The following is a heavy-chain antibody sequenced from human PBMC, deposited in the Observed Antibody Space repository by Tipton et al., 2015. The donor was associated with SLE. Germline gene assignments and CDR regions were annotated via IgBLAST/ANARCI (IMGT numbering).Heavy chain of an antibody. Sequence: QLVQSGPEVKKPGSSVKVSCKASGGTFSSYAISWVRQAPGQGLEWMGGIIPIFGTANYAQKFQGRVTITADKSTSTAYMELSSLRSEAPAVYYCARVGAQWLVPAFDIWGQGTMVTVSS. V-gene: IGHV1-69*06. CDR2: IIPIFGTA. CDR3: ARVGAQWLVPAFDI. D-gene: IGHD6-19*01. J-gene: IGHJ3*02. CDR1: GGTFSSYA.